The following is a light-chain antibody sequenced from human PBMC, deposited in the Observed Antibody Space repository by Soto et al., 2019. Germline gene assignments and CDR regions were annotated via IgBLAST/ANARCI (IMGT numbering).Light chain of an antibody. CDR3: QQNNTYSRT. CDR2: KAS. J-gene: IGKJ1*01. Sequence: DIQMTQFPSTLSASVGDRVTITCRASQSISSWLAWYQQKPGKAPKFLIYKASTIERGVPSRFSGSGSGTELTLTSRSLQHDDFESYYCQQNNTYSRTFGQGTRVEIK. CDR1: QSISSW. V-gene: IGKV1-5*03.